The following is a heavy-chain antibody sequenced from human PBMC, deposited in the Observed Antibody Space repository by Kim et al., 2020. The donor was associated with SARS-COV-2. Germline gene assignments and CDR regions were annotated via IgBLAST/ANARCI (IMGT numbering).Heavy chain of an antibody. CDR3: ARYLGGQIDGMDV. V-gene: IGHV3-11*03. Sequence: YSDSVKGRFTISRDNAKNSLYLQMNSLRAEDTAVYYCARYLGGQIDGMDVWGQGTTVTVSS. J-gene: IGHJ6*02. D-gene: IGHD2-21*01.